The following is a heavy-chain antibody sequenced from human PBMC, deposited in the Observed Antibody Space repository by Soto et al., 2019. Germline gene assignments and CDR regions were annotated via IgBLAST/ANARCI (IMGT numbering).Heavy chain of an antibody. Sequence: QVQLQESGPGLVKPSGTLSLTCAVSGGSFTSNNWWTWVRQPPGQGLEWIGEIYRTGSTNYNPSLKSRGTISLDKAENQCSLKVTSLTAADTAVYYGASRDPGTSGDYWGQGTLVTVSS. CDR3: ASRDPGTSGDY. D-gene: IGHD1-7*01. J-gene: IGHJ4*02. CDR1: GGSFTSNNW. V-gene: IGHV4-4*02. CDR2: IYRTGST.